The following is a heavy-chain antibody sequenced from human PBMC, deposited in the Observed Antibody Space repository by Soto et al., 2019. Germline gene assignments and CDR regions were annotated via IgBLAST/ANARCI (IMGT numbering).Heavy chain of an antibody. D-gene: IGHD3-22*01. Sequence: SETLSLTCAVSGGSISSSNCWMWVRQPPGKGLEWIGEIYHSGSTNYNPSLKSRVTISVDKSTNQFSLKLSSVTAADTAVYYCARNRRETYYYDSSGYYYFDYWGQGTLVTVSS. CDR2: IYHSGST. V-gene: IGHV4-4*02. CDR3: ARNRRETYYYDSSGYYYFDY. J-gene: IGHJ4*02. CDR1: GGSISSSNC.